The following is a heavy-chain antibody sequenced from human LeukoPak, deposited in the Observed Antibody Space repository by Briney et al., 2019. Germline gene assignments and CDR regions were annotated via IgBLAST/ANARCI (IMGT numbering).Heavy chain of an antibody. D-gene: IGHD2-15*01. Sequence: SETLSLTCAVYGGSFSGYYWSWTRQPPGKGLEWIGEINQSGTSNYNPSLKSRLTMAVDMSKNQFSLNLSSVTAADTAMYYCARHIVVVGATTRHNWFDPWGQGTLVTVSS. J-gene: IGHJ5*02. V-gene: IGHV4-34*01. CDR3: ARHIVVVGATTRHNWFDP. CDR2: INQSGTS. CDR1: GGSFSGYY.